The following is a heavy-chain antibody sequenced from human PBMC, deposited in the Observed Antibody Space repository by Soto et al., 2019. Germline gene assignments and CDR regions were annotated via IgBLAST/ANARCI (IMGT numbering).Heavy chain of an antibody. V-gene: IGHV3-21*01. J-gene: IGHJ5*02. D-gene: IGHD6-6*01. CDR2: ISSSSSYI. CDR1: GFTFSSYS. CDR3: ARGSSSSPRNNWFDP. Sequence: GGSLRLSCAASGFTFSSYSMNWVRQAPGKWLEWVSSISSSSSYIYYADSVKGRFTISRDNAKNSLYLQMNSLRAEDTAVYYCARGSSSSPRNNWFDPWGQGXLVTVYS.